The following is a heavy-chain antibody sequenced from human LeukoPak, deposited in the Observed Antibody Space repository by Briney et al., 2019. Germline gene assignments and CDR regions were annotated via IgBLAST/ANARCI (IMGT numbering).Heavy chain of an antibody. Sequence: SETLSLTCTVSGGSISSYYWSWIRQPPGKGLEWIGYIYYSGSTNYNPSLKSRVTISVDTSKNQFSLKLSSVTAADTAVYYCARDLLYDSSSHYYYYGMDVWGQGTTVTVSS. CDR3: ARDLLYDSSSHYYYYGMDV. D-gene: IGHD3-22*01. V-gene: IGHV4-59*01. CDR2: IYYSGST. CDR1: GGSISSYY. J-gene: IGHJ6*02.